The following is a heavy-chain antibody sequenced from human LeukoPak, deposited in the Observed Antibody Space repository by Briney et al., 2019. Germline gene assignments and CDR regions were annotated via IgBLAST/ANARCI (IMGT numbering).Heavy chain of an antibody. Sequence: GGSLRLSCAASGFTFRTYAMGWVRQAPGKGLEWVSGISATGGGTFHADSVKGRFAISRDNSKNTLHLQMNSLRAEDTAVYYCMKSSRGSIADYFDYWGQGTLVTVSS. CDR1: GFTFRTYA. CDR2: ISATGGGT. J-gene: IGHJ4*02. D-gene: IGHD6-13*01. V-gene: IGHV3-23*01. CDR3: MKSSRGSIADYFDY.